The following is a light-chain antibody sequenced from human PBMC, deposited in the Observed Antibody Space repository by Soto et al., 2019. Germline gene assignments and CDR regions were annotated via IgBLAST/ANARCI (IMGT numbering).Light chain of an antibody. Sequence: EILLTQSPATMSVSPGERATLSCRASQGVSSNLAWYQQKPGQGPRLLIYGASTRATGIPARFSGSGSGTEFTLNISSLQPEDFALYYCQQYNNWPPRGTFGQGTKVEFK. J-gene: IGKJ1*01. CDR3: QQYNNWPPRGT. V-gene: IGKV3-15*01. CDR2: GAS. CDR1: QGVSSN.